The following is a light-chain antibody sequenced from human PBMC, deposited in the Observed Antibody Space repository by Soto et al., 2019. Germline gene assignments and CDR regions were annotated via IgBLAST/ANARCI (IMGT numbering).Light chain of an antibody. CDR2: YVS. V-gene: IGLV2-11*01. Sequence: QSALTQPRSVFGSPGQSVTISCTGTSSDVVSWYQQHPGKAPKLIIYYVSQRPSGVPDRFSGSKSGNTASLTISGLQAEDEADYYCCSSAGGFTWVFGGGTKLTVL. J-gene: IGLJ3*02. CDR1: SSDVV. CDR3: CSSAGGFTWV.